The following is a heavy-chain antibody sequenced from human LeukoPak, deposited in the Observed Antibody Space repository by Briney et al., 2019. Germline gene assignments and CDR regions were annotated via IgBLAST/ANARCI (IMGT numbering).Heavy chain of an antibody. V-gene: IGHV3-11*03. D-gene: IGHD6-13*01. CDR2: FDRGRDGK. Sequence: GGSLRLSCAGSGFRFSDFYMAWMRQTPGKGLQRVSFFDRGRDGKGHADSVKGRFTIFRDNAKNSLFLQMNSLRVEDTAVYYCARCQYNSSPDFWGQGTLVTVSS. J-gene: IGHJ4*02. CDR1: GFRFSDFY. CDR3: ARCQYNSSPDF.